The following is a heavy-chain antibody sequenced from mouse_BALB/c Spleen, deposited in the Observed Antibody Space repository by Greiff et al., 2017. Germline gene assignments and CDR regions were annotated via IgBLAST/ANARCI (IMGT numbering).Heavy chain of an antibody. CDR1: GYTFTDYN. Sequence: VQLKESGPELVKPGASVKISCKASGYTFTDYNMHWVKQSHGKSLEWIGYIYPYNGGTGYNQKFKSKATLTVDNSSSTAYMELRSLTSEDSAVYYCASYYGSSTSYWGQGTLVTVSA. J-gene: IGHJ3*01. V-gene: IGHV1S29*02. CDR3: ASYYGSSTSY. D-gene: IGHD1-1*01. CDR2: IYPYNGGT.